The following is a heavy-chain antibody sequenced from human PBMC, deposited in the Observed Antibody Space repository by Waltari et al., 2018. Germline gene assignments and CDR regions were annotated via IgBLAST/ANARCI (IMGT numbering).Heavy chain of an antibody. V-gene: IGHV3-74*01. CDR2: IDNGDGGGT. J-gene: IGHJ6*04. CDR3: ARDHYYSKDV. Sequence: EVQLVESGGGLVQPGGSLRLSCEASGFIFSTYWMHWVRQAPGKGLVGGLRIDNGDGGGTSYADSVKGRFTISRDNAKNTLYLQMNSLRAEDTGVYYCARDHYYSKDVWGTGTTVTVSS. CDR1: GFIFSTYW.